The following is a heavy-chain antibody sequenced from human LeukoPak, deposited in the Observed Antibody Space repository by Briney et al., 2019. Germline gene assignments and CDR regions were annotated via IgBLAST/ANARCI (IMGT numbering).Heavy chain of an antibody. J-gene: IGHJ5*02. D-gene: IGHD2-2*01. Sequence: AGGSLRLSCAASGFTFSSSWVTWVRQAPGKGLEWVANIKQDGSEKYYVDSVKGRFTISRDNAKNSLYLQMNSLRAEDTAVYYCARVDTYCSSTSCHRGFDAWGQGTLVTVSS. CDR3: ARVDTYCSSTSCHRGFDA. CDR1: GFTFSSSW. CDR2: IKQDGSEK. V-gene: IGHV3-7*01.